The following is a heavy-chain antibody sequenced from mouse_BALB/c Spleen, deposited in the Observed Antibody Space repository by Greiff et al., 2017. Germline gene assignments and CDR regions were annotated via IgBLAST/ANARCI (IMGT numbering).Heavy chain of an antibody. CDR3: ARGPYYIYAMDY. D-gene: IGHD2-12*01. CDR2: ISSGGST. CDR1: GFTFSSYA. Sequence: EVQGVESGGGLVKPGGSLKLSCAASGFTFSSYAMSWVRQTPEKRLEWVASISSGGSTYYPDSVKGRFTISRDNARNILYLQMSSLRSEDTAMYYCARGPYYIYAMDYWGQGTSVTVSS. V-gene: IGHV5-6-5*01. J-gene: IGHJ4*01.